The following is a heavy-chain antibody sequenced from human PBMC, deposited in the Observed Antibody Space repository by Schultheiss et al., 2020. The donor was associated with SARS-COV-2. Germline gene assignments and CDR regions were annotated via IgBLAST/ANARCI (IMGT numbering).Heavy chain of an antibody. D-gene: IGHD3-10*01. V-gene: IGHV1-18*01. CDR3: ARDRVYGSANYYLFDH. J-gene: IGHJ4*02. CDR1: GYSFPSYG. CDR2: ISTHNGKT. Sequence: ASVKVSCKASGYSFPSYGMSWVRQAPGQGLEWMGWISTHNGKTNYAQKFQGRVSITADESTSTAYMELSSLRSGDTAVYYCARDRVYGSANYYLFDHWGQGTLVTVSS.